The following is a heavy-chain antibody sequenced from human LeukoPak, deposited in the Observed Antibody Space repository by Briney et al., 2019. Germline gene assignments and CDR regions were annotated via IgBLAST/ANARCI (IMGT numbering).Heavy chain of an antibody. V-gene: IGHV1-69*13. Sequence: GASVKVSCKASGGTFSSYAISWVRQAPGQGLEWMGGIIPIFGTANYAQKFQGRVTITADESASTAYMELSSLRSEDTAVYYCARAEEAKKFYGDYYWGQGTLVTVSS. CDR3: ARAEEAKKFYGDYY. CDR1: GGTFSSYA. D-gene: IGHD4-17*01. J-gene: IGHJ4*02. CDR2: IIPIFGTA.